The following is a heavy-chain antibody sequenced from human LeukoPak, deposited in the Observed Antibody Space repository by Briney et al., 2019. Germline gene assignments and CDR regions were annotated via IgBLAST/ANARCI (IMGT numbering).Heavy chain of an antibody. D-gene: IGHD3-22*01. V-gene: IGHV1-18*01. J-gene: IGHJ3*02. CDR3: ARDSPYYYDSNAFDI. CDR1: GYTFTSYG. Sequence: ASVKVSCKASGYTFTSYGISWVRQAPGQGLEWMGWISAYNGNTNYAQKLQGRVTMTTDTSTSTAYMELRSLRSDDTAVYYCARDSPYYYDSNAFDIRGQGTMVTVSS. CDR2: ISAYNGNT.